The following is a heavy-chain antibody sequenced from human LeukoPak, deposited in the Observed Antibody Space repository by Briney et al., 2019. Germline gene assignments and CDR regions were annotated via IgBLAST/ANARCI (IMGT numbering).Heavy chain of an antibody. D-gene: IGHD4-17*01. Sequence: GGSLRLSCAASGFTVSSNYMSWVRQAPGKGLEWVSVIYSGGSTYYADSVKGRFTISRDNSKNTLYLQMNSLRAEDTAVYYCAADYGDYYFDYWGQGTLVTVSS. CDR3: AADYGDYYFDY. CDR2: IYSGGST. J-gene: IGHJ4*02. V-gene: IGHV3-53*01. CDR1: GFTVSSNY.